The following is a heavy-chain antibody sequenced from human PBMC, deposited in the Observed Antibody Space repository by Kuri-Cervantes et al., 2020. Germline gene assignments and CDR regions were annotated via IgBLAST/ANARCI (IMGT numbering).Heavy chain of an antibody. CDR2: IKSKTDGGTT. Sequence: GGSLRLSCAASGFTFSSYAMHWVRQAPGKGLEWVGRIKSKTDGGTTDYAAPVKGSFTISRDDSKNTLYLQMNSLKTEDTAVYYCTTSPLNRYGITPFYWGQGTLVTVSS. V-gene: IGHV3-15*01. D-gene: IGHD3-10*01. J-gene: IGHJ4*02. CDR3: TTSPLNRYGITPFY. CDR1: GFTFSSYA.